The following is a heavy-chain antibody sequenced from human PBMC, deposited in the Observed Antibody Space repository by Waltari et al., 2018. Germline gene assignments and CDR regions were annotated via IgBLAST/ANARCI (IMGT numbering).Heavy chain of an antibody. J-gene: IGHJ4*02. CDR1: GFTFDDYA. Sequence: EVQLVESGGGLVQPGRSLRLSCAASGFTFDDYAMHWVRQAPGKGLEWVSGISWNSGSIGYADSGKGRFTFSRDNAKNSLYLQMNSLRAEDTALYYCAKDRTGGSYYLDYWGQGTLVTVSS. CDR2: ISWNSGSI. D-gene: IGHD1-26*01. CDR3: AKDRTGGSYYLDY. V-gene: IGHV3-9*01.